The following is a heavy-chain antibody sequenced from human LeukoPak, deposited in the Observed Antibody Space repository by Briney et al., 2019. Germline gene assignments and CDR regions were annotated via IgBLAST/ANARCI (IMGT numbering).Heavy chain of an antibody. CDR3: AKDPGASVSGFYMDV. J-gene: IGHJ6*03. V-gene: IGHV3-30*02. Sequence: GGSLRLSCAASGFTFRNYGMHWVRQATGKGLEWVSFIWSDGNNRFYADSVKGRFTISRDNYENMLYLQMDTLRAEDTALYYCAKDPGASVSGFYMDVWGKGTTVIVSS. CDR2: IWSDGNNR. D-gene: IGHD2-8*02. CDR1: GFTFRNYG.